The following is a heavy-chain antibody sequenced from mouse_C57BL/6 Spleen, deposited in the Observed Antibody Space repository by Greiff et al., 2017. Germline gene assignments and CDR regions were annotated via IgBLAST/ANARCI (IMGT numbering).Heavy chain of an antibody. CDR1: GYTFTSYW. CDR3: ASQSPNLPYFDY. J-gene: IGHJ2*01. Sequence: VQLQQPGAELVMPGASVKLSCKASGYTFTSYWMHWVKQRPGQGLEWIGEIDPSDSYTNYNQKFKGKSTLTVDKSSSTAYMQLSSLTSEDSAVYYCASQSPNLPYFDYWGQGTTLTVSS. D-gene: IGHD5-1*01. V-gene: IGHV1-69*01. CDR2: IDPSDSYT.